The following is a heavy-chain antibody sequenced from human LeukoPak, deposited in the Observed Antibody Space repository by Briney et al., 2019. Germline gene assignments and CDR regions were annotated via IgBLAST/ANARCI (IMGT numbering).Heavy chain of an antibody. D-gene: IGHD3-3*01. V-gene: IGHV4-34*01. J-gene: IGHJ4*02. Sequence: PSETLSLTCAVYGGSFSGYYWSWIRQPPGKGLEWIGEINHSGSTNYNPSLKSRVTISVDTSKNQFSLKLSSVTAADTAVYYCARSYYDFWSGHHYYFDYWGQGTLVTVSS. CDR3: ARSYYDFWSGHHYYFDY. CDR1: GGSFSGYY. CDR2: INHSGST.